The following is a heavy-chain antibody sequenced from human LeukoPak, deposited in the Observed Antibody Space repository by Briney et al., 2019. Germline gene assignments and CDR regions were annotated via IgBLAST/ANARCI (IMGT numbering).Heavy chain of an antibody. CDR1: SYTFTSNG. D-gene: IGHD3-22*01. J-gene: IGHJ6*02. Sequence: GASVKVSCKASSYTFTSNGISWVRQAPGQGLEWMGWTSAYNGNTNYAQKLQGRVTMTTDTSTSTAYMELRSLRSDDTAVYYCARETPYDYYGSSGPTGGMDVWGQGTTVTVSS. CDR2: TSAYNGNT. CDR3: ARETPYDYYGSSGPTGGMDV. V-gene: IGHV1-18*01.